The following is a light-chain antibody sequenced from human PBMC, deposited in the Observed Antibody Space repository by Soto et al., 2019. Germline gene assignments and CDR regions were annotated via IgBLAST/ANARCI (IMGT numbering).Light chain of an antibody. CDR1: SSNIGSNT. Sequence: QSFLTQPPSASGTPGQRVTISCSGSSSNIGSNTVSWYQRLPGTAPKLLIYSNIQRPSGVPDRFSGSKSGTSASLAISGLQSEDDADYYCAAWDDSLDGYVFGTGTKVTVL. J-gene: IGLJ1*01. CDR3: AAWDDSLDGYV. CDR2: SNI. V-gene: IGLV1-44*01.